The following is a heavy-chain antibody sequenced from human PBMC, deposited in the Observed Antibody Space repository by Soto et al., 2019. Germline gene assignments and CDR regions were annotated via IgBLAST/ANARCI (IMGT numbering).Heavy chain of an antibody. D-gene: IGHD7-27*01. CDR2: MNPNSGNT. CDR3: EAGPNNFDY. Sequence: DSVKIDCKASGYTFPSYYIHWVRQATGQGLEWMGWMNPNSGNTGYAQKFQGRVTMTRNTSISTAYMELSSLRSEDTAAYYCEAGPNNFDYWGQGTLVNFSS. CDR1: GYTFPSYY. J-gene: IGHJ4*02. V-gene: IGHV1-8*01.